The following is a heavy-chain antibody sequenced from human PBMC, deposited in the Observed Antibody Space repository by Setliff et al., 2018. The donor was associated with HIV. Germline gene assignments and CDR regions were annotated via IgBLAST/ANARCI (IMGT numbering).Heavy chain of an antibody. CDR2: VGVGGYDT. J-gene: IGHJ6*03. V-gene: IGHV3-23*01. CDR3: ARGVRDSSFMDL. D-gene: IGHD6-19*01. Sequence: PGGSLRLSCVASGFPFNTYIMNWVRQAQGKGPEWVAAVGVGGYDTFYTDSVRGRFAVSRDDSNNRLYLEMTALRDDDTAIYYCARGVRDSSFMDLWGKGTTVTVSS. CDR1: GFPFNTYI.